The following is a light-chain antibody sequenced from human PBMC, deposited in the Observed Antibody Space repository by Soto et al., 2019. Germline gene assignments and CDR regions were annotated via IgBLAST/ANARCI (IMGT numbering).Light chain of an antibody. J-gene: IGKJ1*01. CDR3: QQYNSDSRT. Sequence: DIQMTQSPSTLAASVGDRVTITCRASQSISAWLAWYQQKPGKAPKLLIYNASSLESGVPSRFSGSGSGTEFTLTISSLQPDHFATYYCQQYNSDSRTFGQGTKVEI. CDR2: NAS. CDR1: QSISAW. V-gene: IGKV1-5*03.